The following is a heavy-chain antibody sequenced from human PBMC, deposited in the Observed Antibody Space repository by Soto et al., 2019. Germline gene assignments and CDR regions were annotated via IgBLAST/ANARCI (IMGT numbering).Heavy chain of an antibody. Sequence: SETPSLTCTVSGDSISSNNYYWSWIRQPPGKGLEWIGYIYYSGSTYYNPSLKSRVTISVDTSKNQFSLKLSSVTAADTAVYYCARVSEYGMDVWGQGTTVTVSS. J-gene: IGHJ6*02. CDR1: GDSISSNNYY. CDR2: IYYSGST. CDR3: ARVSEYGMDV. V-gene: IGHV4-30-4*01.